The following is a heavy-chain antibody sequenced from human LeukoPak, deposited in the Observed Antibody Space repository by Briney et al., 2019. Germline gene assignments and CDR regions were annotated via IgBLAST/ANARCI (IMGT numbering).Heavy chain of an antibody. J-gene: IGHJ6*03. CDR2: TYSGGPDS. CDR3: GRQWSSRSHIDV. Sequence: GESLKISCKGSGQGYTTSWIAWVRQKPGKGLEYMGITYSGGPDSRYSPSFQGQVTISADRSINTVYLRWRSLTASDTAMYYCGRQWSSRSHIDVWGKGTSVTVTS. V-gene: IGHV5-51*01. D-gene: IGHD3-10*01. CDR1: GQGYTTSW.